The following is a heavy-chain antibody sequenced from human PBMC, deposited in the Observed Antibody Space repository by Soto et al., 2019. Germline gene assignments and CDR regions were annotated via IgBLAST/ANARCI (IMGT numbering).Heavy chain of an antibody. CDR1: GFSLSTSGVG. V-gene: IGHV2-5*02. J-gene: IGHJ4*02. CDR3: AHRLGGDYADY. Sequence: QITLKESGPTLVKPTQTLTLTCTFSGFSLSTSGVGVSWIRQPPGKALEWLALIYWDDDKRYSPSLKSRLTITKDTSKNQVVLTRTNMDPVDTATYYCAHRLGGDYADYWGQRTLVTVSS. CDR2: IYWDDDK.